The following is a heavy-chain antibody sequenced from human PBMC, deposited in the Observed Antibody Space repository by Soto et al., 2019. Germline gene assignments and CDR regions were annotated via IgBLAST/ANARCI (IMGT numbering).Heavy chain of an antibody. V-gene: IGHV3-49*03. D-gene: IGHD6-13*01. CDR1: GFTFGDYA. Sequence: GGSLRLSCTTSGFTFGDYAMSWFRQAPGKGLEWVGFIRSKAYGGTTEYAASVKGRFTISSDDSKSIAYLQTNSLKTEDTAMYYCARGSSSWYKVWFDPWGQGTLVTVSS. CDR2: IRSKAYGGTT. CDR3: ARGSSSWYKVWFDP. J-gene: IGHJ5*02.